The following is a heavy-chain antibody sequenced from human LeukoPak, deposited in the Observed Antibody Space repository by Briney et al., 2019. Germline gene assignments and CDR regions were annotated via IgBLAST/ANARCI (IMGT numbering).Heavy chain of an antibody. CDR1: GYTFTSYY. D-gene: IGHD5-18*01. CDR3: ARDMIQLSGGPASWFDP. V-gene: IGHV1-46*01. J-gene: IGHJ5*02. Sequence: ASVKVSCKASGYTFTSYYMHWVPQAPGQGLEWMGIINPSGGSTSYAQKFQGRVTMTRDTSTSTVYMELSSLRSEDTAVYYCARDMIQLSGGPASWFDPWGQGTLVTVSS. CDR2: INPSGGST.